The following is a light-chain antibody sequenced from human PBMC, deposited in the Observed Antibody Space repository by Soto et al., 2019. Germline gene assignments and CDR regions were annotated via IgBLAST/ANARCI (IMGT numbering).Light chain of an antibody. V-gene: IGKV1-39*01. CDR1: QSISSY. Sequence: DIQMTQSPSSLSASVGDRVTITCRASQSISSYLNWYQQKPGKAPKLLIYAASSLQSGVPSRFSGSGSGTDFTPTISSLQPEDFETYYCQQSYSTVLTFGAGTKVDIX. CDR3: QQSYSTVLT. J-gene: IGKJ4*01. CDR2: AAS.